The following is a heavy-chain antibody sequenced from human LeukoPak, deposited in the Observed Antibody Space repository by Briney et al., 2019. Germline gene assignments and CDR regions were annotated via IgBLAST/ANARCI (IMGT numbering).Heavy chain of an antibody. V-gene: IGHV3-11*01. Sequence: GVSLRLSCAASGITFSDYYMSWIRQAPGKGLEWVSYISSSGSTVYYADSVKGRFTISRDNAKNSLYLQMNSLRAEDTAVYYCARDSYSSSWYRGNYYYYMDVWGKGTTVTVSS. CDR2: ISSSGSTV. CDR1: GITFSDYY. D-gene: IGHD6-13*01. CDR3: ARDSYSSSWYRGNYYYYMDV. J-gene: IGHJ6*03.